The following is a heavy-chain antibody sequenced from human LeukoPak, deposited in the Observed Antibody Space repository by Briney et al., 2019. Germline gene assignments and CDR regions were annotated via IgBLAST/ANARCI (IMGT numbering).Heavy chain of an antibody. J-gene: IGHJ4*02. CDR2: ISSSSSYT. D-gene: IGHD6-13*01. Sequence: GGSLRLSCVVSGIPFSDFYMNWIRQAPGKGLEWISYISSSSSYTDYAASVKGRFTISRDNAKSALYLQMNSLRVEDTAVYYCAAGTAADYWGQGTLVTVSS. CDR3: AAGTAADY. V-gene: IGHV3-11*03. CDR1: GIPFSDFY.